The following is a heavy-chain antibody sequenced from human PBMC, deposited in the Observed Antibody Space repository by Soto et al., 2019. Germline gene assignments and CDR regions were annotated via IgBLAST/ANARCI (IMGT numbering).Heavy chain of an antibody. Sequence: QMQLVQSGAEVRQPGSSVRVSCKASGSTFRTYGINWVRQAPGQGLEWMGVIVPISGTVNYTQNVKDRVVITADLATSTVYMDVNRAKSEHTAIFYCARDPRPWSGFPPRYGVDVWGQGTTVTV. CDR3: ARDPRPWSGFPPRYGVDV. J-gene: IGHJ6*02. V-gene: IGHV1-69*01. CDR1: GSTFRTYG. D-gene: IGHD3-3*01. CDR2: IVPISGTV.